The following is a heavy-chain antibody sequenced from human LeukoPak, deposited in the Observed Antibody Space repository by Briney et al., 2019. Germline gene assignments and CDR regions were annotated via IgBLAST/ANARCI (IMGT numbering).Heavy chain of an antibody. CDR1: GYTFTDSY. V-gene: IGHV1-2*02. CDR3: ARRGYSYAPDY. D-gene: IGHD5-18*01. CDR2: INPNNGGT. J-gene: IGHJ4*02. Sequence: ASVKVSCKAPGYTFTDSYILWVRQAPGQGLECIGWINPNNGGTDYAQRFQGRVTMTRDTSISTAYMELSGLKSDDTAVYFCARRGYSYAPDYWGQGTLVTVSS.